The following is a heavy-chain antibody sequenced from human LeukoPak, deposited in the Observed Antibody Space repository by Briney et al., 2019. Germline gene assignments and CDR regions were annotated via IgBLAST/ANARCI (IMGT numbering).Heavy chain of an antibody. CDR1: GGSISTYY. J-gene: IGHJ3*02. CDR3: VRGYDSSGYYPGAFDI. Sequence: SETLSLTCTVSGGSISTYYWSWIRQPPGKGLEWIGYIYYNGNTNYNPSLKSRVVISVDTSKNQFSLKLSSVTAADTAVYYCVRGYDSSGYYPGAFDIWGQGTMVTVSS. V-gene: IGHV4-59*01. CDR2: IYYNGNT. D-gene: IGHD3-22*01.